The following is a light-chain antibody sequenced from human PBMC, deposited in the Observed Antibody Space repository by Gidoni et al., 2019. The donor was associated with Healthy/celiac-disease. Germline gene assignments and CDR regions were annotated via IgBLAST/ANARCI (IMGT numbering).Light chain of an antibody. CDR2: AAS. CDR3: QQLNSYPLT. V-gene: IGKV1-9*01. J-gene: IGKJ4*02. CDR1: QGISSY. Sequence: IQLTPSPSFLSASVRDRSTITCRASQGISSYLGLYQQKPGNAPKLLIYAASTLQRGVPSRFSGSGSGTEFTLTISRLQPEDFATYYCQQLNSYPLTFGGGTKVEIK.